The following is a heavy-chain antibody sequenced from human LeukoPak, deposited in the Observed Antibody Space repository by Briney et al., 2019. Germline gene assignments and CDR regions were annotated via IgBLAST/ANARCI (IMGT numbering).Heavy chain of an antibody. CDR1: GGSISSGGYY. V-gene: IGHV4-31*03. D-gene: IGHD6-13*01. CDR2: IYYRGST. CDR3: ARQAAAGTRYFDL. Sequence: SETLSLTCTVSGGSISSGGYYWSWIRQHPGKGLEWIGYIYYRGSTYYNPSLKSRLTISVDTSKNQFSLKLTSVTAADTAVYYCARQAAAGTRYFDLWGRGTLATVSS. J-gene: IGHJ2*01.